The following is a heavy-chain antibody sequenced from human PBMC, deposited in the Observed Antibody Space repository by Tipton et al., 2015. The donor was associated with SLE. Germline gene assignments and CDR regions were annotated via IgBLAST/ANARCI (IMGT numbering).Heavy chain of an antibody. D-gene: IGHD2-15*01. J-gene: IGHJ2*01. V-gene: IGHV3-53*04. CDR2: IYSGGST. CDR3: ARVGYCSGGSCLYWYFDL. Sequence: QLVQSGGGLVQPGGSLRLSCAASGFTVSSNYMSWVRQAPGRGLEWVSVIYSGGSTYYADSVKGRFTISRDNSKNTLYLQMNSLRAEDTAVYYCARVGYCSGGSCLYWYFDLWGRGTLVTVSS. CDR1: GFTVSSNY.